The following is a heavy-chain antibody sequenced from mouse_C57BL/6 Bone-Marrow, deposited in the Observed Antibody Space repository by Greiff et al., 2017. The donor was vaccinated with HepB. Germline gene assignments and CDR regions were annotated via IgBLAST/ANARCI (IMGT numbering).Heavy chain of an antibody. J-gene: IGHJ4*01. CDR2: ISDGGSYT. CDR3: ARGTTMVTEAMDY. Sequence: EVNLVESGGGLVKPGGSLKLSCAASGFTFSSYAMSWVRQPPEKRLEWVATISDGGSYTYYPDNVKGRFTISRDNAKNNLYLQMSHLKSEDTAMYYGARGTTMVTEAMDYWGQGTSVTVSS. CDR1: GFTFSSYA. V-gene: IGHV5-4*03. D-gene: IGHD2-2*01.